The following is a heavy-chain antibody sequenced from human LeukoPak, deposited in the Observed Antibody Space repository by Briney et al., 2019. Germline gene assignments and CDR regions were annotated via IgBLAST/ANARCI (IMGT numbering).Heavy chain of an antibody. CDR2: IYYIGST. J-gene: IGHJ4*02. CDR3: TRGTVTTRYFDY. Sequence: KPSETLSLTCTVSTXSISGDHWSWIRQPPGKGLEWIGYIYYIGSTNYNPSLKSRVTISVDTSKNQFSLRLSSVTAADTAVYYCTRGTVTTRYFDYWGQGALVTVSS. CDR1: TXSISGDH. V-gene: IGHV4-59*08. D-gene: IGHD1-1*01.